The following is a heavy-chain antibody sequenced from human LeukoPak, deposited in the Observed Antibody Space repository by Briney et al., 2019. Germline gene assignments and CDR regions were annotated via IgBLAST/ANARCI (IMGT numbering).Heavy chain of an antibody. Sequence: GGSLRLSCAASGYTFSSYSMNWVRQAPGKGLEWVSSISSSSSYIYYADSVKGRFTISRDNSKNTLYLQMNSLGDEDAAVYYCAKDLGGGSYEKWGQGTLVTVSS. CDR3: AKDLGGGSYEK. D-gene: IGHD1-26*01. J-gene: IGHJ4*02. CDR2: ISSSSSYI. V-gene: IGHV3-21*04. CDR1: GYTFSSYS.